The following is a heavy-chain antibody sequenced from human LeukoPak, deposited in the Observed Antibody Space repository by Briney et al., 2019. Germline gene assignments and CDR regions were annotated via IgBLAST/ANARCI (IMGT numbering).Heavy chain of an antibody. CDR3: ARDPGGSSWYWGHYYFDY. D-gene: IGHD6-13*01. CDR1: GYTFTSYA. CDR2: INAGNGNT. Sequence: ASVKVSCKASGYTFTSYAMHWVRQAPGQRLEWMGWINAGNGNTKYSQKFQGRVTITRDTSASTAYMELSSLRSEDTAVYYCARDPGGSSWYWGHYYFDYWGQGTLVTVSS. J-gene: IGHJ4*02. V-gene: IGHV1-3*01.